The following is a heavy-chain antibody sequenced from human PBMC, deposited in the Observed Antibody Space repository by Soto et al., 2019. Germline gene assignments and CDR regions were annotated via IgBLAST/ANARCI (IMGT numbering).Heavy chain of an antibody. CDR2: ICWDSGSI. J-gene: IGHJ4*02. V-gene: IGHV3-9*01. CDR3: AKNGRQDDDYFDS. CDR1: GFAFDDYA. Sequence: EVQLVESGGGLVQPGRSLRLSCAASGFAFDDYAMHWVRQAPGKGLEWVSGICWDSGSIGYADPGKGRFTITRDNAKHAHYLVMHSLRGVGSALYCGAKNGRQDDDYFDSWGQGTLVTVSS. D-gene: IGHD3-3*01.